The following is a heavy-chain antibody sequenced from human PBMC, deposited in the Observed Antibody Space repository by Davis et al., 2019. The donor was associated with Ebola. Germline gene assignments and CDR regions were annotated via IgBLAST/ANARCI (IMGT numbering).Heavy chain of an antibody. J-gene: IGHJ4*02. CDR1: GYTFSSYD. CDR3: ARVLPYGGVDY. D-gene: IGHD4-23*01. Sequence: ASVKVSCKASGYTFSSYDISWVRQAPGQGLEWLGWIRAYSGNTNYAQRVQDRVTMTTDTSTSTAYMELRSLRSDDTAVYYCARVLPYGGVDYWGQGTLVTVSS. CDR2: IRAYSGNT. V-gene: IGHV1-18*01.